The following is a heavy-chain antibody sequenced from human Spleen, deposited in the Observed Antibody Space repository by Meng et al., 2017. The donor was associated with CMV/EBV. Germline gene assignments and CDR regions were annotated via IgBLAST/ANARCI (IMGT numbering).Heavy chain of an antibody. CDR2: VSAIDDST. CDR1: GFAFGAYT. D-gene: IGHD7-27*01. V-gene: IGHV3-23*01. Sequence: GESLKISCVASGFAFGAYTMSWVRQSAEKGLESVAMVSAIDDSTYYADFVKGRFIISRDNSKNTLYLQMNSLSAEDTAIYFCAKKFSGDLLTDYSDYWGPGTLVTVSS. J-gene: IGHJ4*02. CDR3: AKKFSGDLLTDYSDY.